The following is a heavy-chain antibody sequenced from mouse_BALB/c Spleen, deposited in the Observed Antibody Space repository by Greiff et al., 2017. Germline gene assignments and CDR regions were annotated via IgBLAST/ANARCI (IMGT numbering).Heavy chain of an antibody. D-gene: IGHD1-2*01. CDR1: GYTFTSYW. Sequence: QVQLQQPGAELVKPGASVKLSCKASGYTFTSYWMHWVKQRPGQGLEWIGEINPSNGRTNYNEKFKSKATLTVDKSSSTAYMQSSSLTSEDSAVYYCARSGYYGRYFDVWGAGTTVTVSS. CDR3: ARSGYYGRYFDV. V-gene: IGHV1S81*02. CDR2: INPSNGRT. J-gene: IGHJ1*01.